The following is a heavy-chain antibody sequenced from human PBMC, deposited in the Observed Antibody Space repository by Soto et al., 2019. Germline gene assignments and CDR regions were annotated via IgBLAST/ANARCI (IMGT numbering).Heavy chain of an antibody. CDR1: GYTFTSYY. J-gene: IGHJ5*02. D-gene: IGHD2-2*01. Sequence: ASVKVSCKASGYTFTSYYMHWVRQAPGQGLEWMGIINPSGGSTSYAQKFQGRVTMTRDTSTSTVYMELSSLRSEDTAVYYCARERTEYGRYNWFDPWGQGTLVTVSS. CDR2: INPSGGST. CDR3: ARERTEYGRYNWFDP. V-gene: IGHV1-46*01.